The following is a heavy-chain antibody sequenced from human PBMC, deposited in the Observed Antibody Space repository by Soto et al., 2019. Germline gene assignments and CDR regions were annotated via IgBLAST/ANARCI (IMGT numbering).Heavy chain of an antibody. V-gene: IGHV3-48*04. CDR1: GFTFSSYS. CDR2: ISSSSSTI. Sequence: GGSLRLSCAASGFTFSSYSMNWVRQAPGKGLEWVSYISSSSSTIYYADSVKGRFTISRDNSKNSLYLQMNSLRAEYTAVYYCARAPVLRCLEWLGWDSFDIWGQGTMVTVSS. J-gene: IGHJ3*02. D-gene: IGHD3-3*01. CDR3: ARAPVLRCLEWLGWDSFDI.